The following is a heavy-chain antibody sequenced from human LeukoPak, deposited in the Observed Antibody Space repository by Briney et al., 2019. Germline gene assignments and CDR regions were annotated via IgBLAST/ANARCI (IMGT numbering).Heavy chain of an antibody. V-gene: IGHV3-30*18. CDR3: AKLAMYYYDSSGYYATTGYYFDY. CDR2: ISYDGSNK. D-gene: IGHD3-22*01. J-gene: IGHJ4*02. CDR1: GFTFSSYG. Sequence: GGSLRLSYAASGFTFSSYGMHWVRRAPGKGLEWVAVISYDGSNKYYADSVKGRFTISRDNSKNTLYLQMNSLRAEDTAVYYCAKLAMYYYDSSGYYATTGYYFDYWGQGTLVTVSS.